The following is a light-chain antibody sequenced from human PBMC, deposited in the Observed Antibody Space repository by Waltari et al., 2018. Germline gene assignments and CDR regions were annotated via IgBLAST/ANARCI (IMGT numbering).Light chain of an antibody. V-gene: IGKV1-33*01. Sequence: DIQMTHSPSSSSASVGDRFTITCQASQDITNRLNWYQQKTGKAPTLLIYDASNLGFGAPARFSGRGSGTHFSFTISSLQPEDVATYFCQQYTDFPPYTFGQGTKVDIK. CDR3: QQYTDFPPYT. CDR1: QDITNR. J-gene: IGKJ2*01. CDR2: DAS.